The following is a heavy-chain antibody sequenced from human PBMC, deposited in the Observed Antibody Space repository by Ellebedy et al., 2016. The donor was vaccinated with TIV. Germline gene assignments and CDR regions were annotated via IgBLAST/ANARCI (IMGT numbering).Heavy chain of an antibody. Sequence: GGSLRLXXAASGFTFSTYSLHWVRQAPGKGLEWVALVTYNGKDTYYADSVRGRFTISRDNSKSTVYLQMRSLNPNDTAVYFCARARTLGSGSSLDHWGQGTLVAVSS. V-gene: IGHV3-30*04. J-gene: IGHJ4*02. D-gene: IGHD3-10*01. CDR1: GFTFSTYS. CDR2: VTYNGKDT. CDR3: ARARTLGSGSSLDH.